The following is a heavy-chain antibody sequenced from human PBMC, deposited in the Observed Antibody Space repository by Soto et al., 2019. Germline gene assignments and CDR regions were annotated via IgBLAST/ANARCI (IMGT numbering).Heavy chain of an antibody. CDR3: TSGLYCSSSRCYRGDYYYYYGLDV. J-gene: IGHJ6*02. CDR1: GFTFGDYA. D-gene: IGHD2-2*02. V-gene: IGHV3-49*04. Sequence: TGGSLRLSCTTSGFTFGDYAVSWVRQAPGKGLEWVAFIRSEAFGGTTEYAASVKGRFTISRDDSKSIAYLQMNSLKTEDTAVYFCTSGLYCSSSRCYRGDYYYYYGLDVWGQGTPVTVS. CDR2: IRSEAFGGTT.